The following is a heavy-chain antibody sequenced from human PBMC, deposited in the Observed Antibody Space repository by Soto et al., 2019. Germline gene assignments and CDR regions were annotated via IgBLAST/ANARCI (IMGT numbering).Heavy chain of an antibody. D-gene: IGHD1-1*01. J-gene: IGHJ4*02. V-gene: IGHV3-33*01. CDR3: ARDDLFVDNGLDH. Sequence: QVQLVESGGGVVRPGTSLRLSCAATGFSFSAHGMHWVRQATGKGMEWLAVINDGSEEGYADSVRGRFTISRDNARNILYLQMDNLRDEDSALYYCARDDLFVDNGLDHWGKGTLVTVSS. CDR2: INDGSEE. CDR1: GFSFSAHG.